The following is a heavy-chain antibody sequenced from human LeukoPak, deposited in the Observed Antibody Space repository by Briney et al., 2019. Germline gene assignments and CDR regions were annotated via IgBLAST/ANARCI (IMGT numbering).Heavy chain of an antibody. Sequence: PSETLSPACAVSGGSINSYYWSWIRQPPGKGLEWIGYIYYSGSTKYNPSLKSRVTISVDTSKNQFSLKLSSVTAADTAVYYCARGRSYYDFWSGYYTGICWFDPWGQGTLVTVSS. J-gene: IGHJ5*02. CDR2: IYYSGST. D-gene: IGHD3-3*01. V-gene: IGHV4-59*12. CDR3: ARGRSYYDFWSGYYTGICWFDP. CDR1: GGSINSYY.